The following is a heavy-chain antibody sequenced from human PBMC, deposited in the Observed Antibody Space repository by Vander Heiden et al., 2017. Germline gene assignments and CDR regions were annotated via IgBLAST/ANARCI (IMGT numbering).Heavy chain of an antibody. D-gene: IGHD3-9*01. Sequence: FKRYAMSWVRQAPGKGLEWVSAISGSGGSTYYADSVKGRFTISRDNTKNTLYLQMNSLGAEDTAVYNWAKAYDILTGYYLGDYYYYGMDVWGQGTTVTVSS. J-gene: IGHJ6*02. CDR3: AKAYDILTGYYLGDYYYYGMDV. V-gene: IGHV3-23*01. CDR1: FKRYA. CDR2: ISGSGGST.